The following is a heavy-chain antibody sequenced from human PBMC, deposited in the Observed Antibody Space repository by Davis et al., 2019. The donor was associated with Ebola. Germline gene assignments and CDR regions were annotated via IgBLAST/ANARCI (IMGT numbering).Heavy chain of an antibody. D-gene: IGHD4-23*01. J-gene: IGHJ2*01. Sequence: PGGSLRLSCAASGFTFSSYGMHWVRQVPGKGLEWVAFIRYDGSNKYYADSVKGRFTISRDNSKNTLYLQMNSLRAEDTAVYYCAKGGGTTVVTSYWYFDLWGRGTLVTVSS. CDR1: GFTFSSYG. CDR3: AKGGGTTVVTSYWYFDL. CDR2: IRYDGSNK. V-gene: IGHV3-30*02.